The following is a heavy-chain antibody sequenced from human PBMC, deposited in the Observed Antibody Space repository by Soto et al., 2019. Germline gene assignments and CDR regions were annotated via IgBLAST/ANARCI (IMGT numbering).Heavy chain of an antibody. Sequence: QLQLQESGPGLVKPSETLSLTCTVSGGSISSSSYYWGWIRQPPGKGLEWIGSIYYSGSTYYNPSLKSRVTISVDTSKNQSSLKLSSVTAADTAVYYCARQGTYYYQIWYFDLWGRGTLVTVSS. D-gene: IGHD3-10*01. J-gene: IGHJ2*01. V-gene: IGHV4-39*01. CDR3: ARQGTYYYQIWYFDL. CDR2: IYYSGST. CDR1: GGSISSSSYY.